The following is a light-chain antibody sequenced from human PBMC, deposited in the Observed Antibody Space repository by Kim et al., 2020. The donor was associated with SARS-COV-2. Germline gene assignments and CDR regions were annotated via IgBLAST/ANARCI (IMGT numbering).Light chain of an antibody. CDR1: QSVSSY. Sequence: SLSLGERATLSCRASQSVSSYLAWYQQKPGQAPRLLIYDAFNRATGIPARFRASGSRTDFTLTIDSLEPEDFAVYYCQQRYTSFTFGPGTKVDIK. CDR3: QQRYTSFT. CDR2: DAF. J-gene: IGKJ3*01. V-gene: IGKV3-11*01.